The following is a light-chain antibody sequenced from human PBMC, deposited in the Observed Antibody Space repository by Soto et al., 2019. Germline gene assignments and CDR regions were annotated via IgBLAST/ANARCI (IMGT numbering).Light chain of an antibody. Sequence: QSALTQPPSASGSPGQSVTISCTGTSSDVGSYNYVSWYQQHPGKAPKLMIYEVTNRPSGVSDRFSGSKSGNTASLTVSGLQAEDEADYYCSSYAGSNEYVFGTGTKLTVL. V-gene: IGLV2-8*01. CDR3: SSYAGSNEYV. CDR1: SSDVGSYNY. J-gene: IGLJ1*01. CDR2: EVT.